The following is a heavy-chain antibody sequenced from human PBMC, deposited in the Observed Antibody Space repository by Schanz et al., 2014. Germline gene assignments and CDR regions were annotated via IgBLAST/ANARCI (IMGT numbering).Heavy chain of an antibody. CDR1: GFTFRGYA. D-gene: IGHD6-13*01. Sequence: EVQLVESGGGLVQPGGSLRLSCAASGFTFRGYAMSWVRQAPGRGLEWVSIISGSGGNTYYADAVRGRFTISRDNSKTAVYLQMNSLRAEDTAVYYGARGLIAAAGGAFDYWGQGTLVAVSA. CDR3: ARGLIAAAGGAFDY. V-gene: IGHV3-23*04. J-gene: IGHJ4*02. CDR2: ISGSGGNT.